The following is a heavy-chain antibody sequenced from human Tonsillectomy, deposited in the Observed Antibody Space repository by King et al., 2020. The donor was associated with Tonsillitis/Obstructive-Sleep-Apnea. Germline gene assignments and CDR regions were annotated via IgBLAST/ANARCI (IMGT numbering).Heavy chain of an antibody. Sequence: VQLVESGGGVVQPGRSLRLSCAASGFTFSSYAMHWVRQAPGKGIEWVAVISYDVSNKYYADSVKGRFTISRDNSKNTLYLKMNSLRAEDTAGYYCARERGGYCSGGSCYGNWFDPWGQGTLVTVSS. CDR1: GFTFSSYA. CDR2: ISYDVSNK. CDR3: ARERGGYCSGGSCYGNWFDP. J-gene: IGHJ5*02. D-gene: IGHD2-15*01. V-gene: IGHV3-30*01.